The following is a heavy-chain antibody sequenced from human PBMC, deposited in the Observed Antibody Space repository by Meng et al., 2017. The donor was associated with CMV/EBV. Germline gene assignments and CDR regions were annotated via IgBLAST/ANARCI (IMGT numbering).Heavy chain of an antibody. Sequence: QVHLQSPGPGLLKLVQHLPIPCTVSGCSISSGDYYWVWLRQPPGQGLEWIGYRYYSGSTYYNPSLKSRVTISVDTSKNLFSLKLSSVTAADTAVYYRATLGILLWFGFDPWGQGTLVTVSS. CDR1: GCSISSGDYY. J-gene: IGHJ5*02. D-gene: IGHD3-10*01. CDR2: RYYSGST. V-gene: IGHV4-30-4*08. CDR3: ATLGILLWFGFDP.